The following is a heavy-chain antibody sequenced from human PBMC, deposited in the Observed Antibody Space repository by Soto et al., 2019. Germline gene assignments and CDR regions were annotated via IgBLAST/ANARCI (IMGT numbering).Heavy chain of an antibody. V-gene: IGHV3-33*01. J-gene: IGHJ3*02. D-gene: IGHD2-8*01. CDR1: GFTFSSYG. Sequence: QVQLVESGGGVVQPGRSLRLSCAASGFTFSSYGMHWVRQAPGKGLEWVAVIWYDGSNKYYADSVKGRFTISRDNSKNTLYLKMNSLRAEDTAVYYWARDGLNGAFDIWGQGTMVTVSS. CDR2: IWYDGSNK. CDR3: ARDGLNGAFDI.